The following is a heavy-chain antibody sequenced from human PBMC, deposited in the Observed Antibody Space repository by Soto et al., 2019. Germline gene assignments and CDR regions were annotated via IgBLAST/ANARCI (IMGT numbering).Heavy chain of an antibody. D-gene: IGHD6-19*01. Sequence: QVQLVESGGGVVQPGRSLRLSCAASGFSFSDYGMHWVRQAPGKGLDWGGVISYDGSARHFADSVKGRFTISRDNSKNALYLQTRSPRPEVTAVYCCAMEGALRGWTYGDCWGQGTRVTVSS. CDR3: AMEGALRGWTYGDC. CDR1: GFSFSDYG. J-gene: IGHJ4*02. V-gene: IGHV3-30*03. CDR2: ISYDGSAR.